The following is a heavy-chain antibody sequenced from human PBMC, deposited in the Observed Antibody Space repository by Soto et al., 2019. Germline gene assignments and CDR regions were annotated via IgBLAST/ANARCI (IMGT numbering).Heavy chain of an antibody. CDR2: IFSNDEK. D-gene: IGHD1-26*01. J-gene: IGHJ6*02. V-gene: IGHV2-26*01. CDR3: VRIRGQWEQFLSYGVDV. CDR1: GFSLSHARMG. Sequence: QVTLKESGPVLVKPTETLTLTCTVSGFSLSHARMGVSWIRQPPGKALEWLAHIFSNDEKSYNTSLRSRLSISKDTSKSQVVLTMTYMDPVDTATYYCVRIRGQWEQFLSYGVDVWGQGTTVTVSS.